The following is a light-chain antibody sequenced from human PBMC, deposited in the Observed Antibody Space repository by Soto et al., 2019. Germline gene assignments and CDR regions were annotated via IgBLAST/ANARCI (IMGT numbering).Light chain of an antibody. CDR3: QQYNFYPWT. J-gene: IGKJ1*01. V-gene: IGKV1-5*03. Sequence: DIRMTQSRSTLSASVGDRVTTACRASQSISSWLAWYQQKPGKAPKLLIYKASSLESGVPSSFSGSGSGTEFTLTISSLQPDDFATYYCQQYNFYPWTFGQGTKVEIK. CDR2: KAS. CDR1: QSISSW.